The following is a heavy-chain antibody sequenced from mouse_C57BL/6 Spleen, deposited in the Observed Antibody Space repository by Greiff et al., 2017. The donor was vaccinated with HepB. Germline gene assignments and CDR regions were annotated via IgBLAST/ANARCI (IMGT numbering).Heavy chain of an antibody. CDR1: GFTFSDYG. Sequence: EVKLVESGGGLVKPGGSLKLSCAASGFTFSDYGMHWVRQAPEKGLEWVAYISSGSSTIYYADTVKGRFTISRDNAKNTLFLQMTSLRSEDTAMYYCARGGGNYDAMDYWGQGTSVTVSS. CDR3: ARGGGNYDAMDY. D-gene: IGHD2-1*01. J-gene: IGHJ4*01. V-gene: IGHV5-17*01. CDR2: ISSGSSTI.